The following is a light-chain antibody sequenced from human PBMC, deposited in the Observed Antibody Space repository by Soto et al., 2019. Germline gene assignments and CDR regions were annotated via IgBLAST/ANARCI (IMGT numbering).Light chain of an antibody. CDR2: TNN. CDR1: SSNIGSNT. CDR3: AAWDDRLVGVI. J-gene: IGLJ2*01. Sequence: QLVLTQPPSASGTPGQRVTISCSGSSSNIGSNTVSWYQQLPGTAPKLLIYTNNQRPSGVPDRFSGSKSGTSASLAISGLQSEDEAAYYCAAWDDRLVGVIFGGGTKLTVL. V-gene: IGLV1-44*01.